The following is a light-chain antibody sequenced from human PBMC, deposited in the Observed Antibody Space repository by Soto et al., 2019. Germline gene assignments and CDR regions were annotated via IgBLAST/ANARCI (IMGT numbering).Light chain of an antibody. CDR3: SSYTSLSTRV. J-gene: IGLJ3*02. CDR1: SSDVGSYNY. Sequence: QSALTQPASVSGSPGQSITISCTGTSSDVGSYNYVSWYQQHPGKAPKLMIYEVSNRPSGVSNRFSGSKSGNTASLTISGRQAEDEANYYCSSYTSLSTRVFGGGTQLTVL. V-gene: IGLV2-14*01. CDR2: EVS.